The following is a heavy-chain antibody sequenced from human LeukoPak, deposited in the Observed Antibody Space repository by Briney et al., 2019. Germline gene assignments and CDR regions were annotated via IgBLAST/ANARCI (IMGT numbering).Heavy chain of an antibody. CDR2: ISSSSSSI. CDR3: ARERNYYGSGSMY. D-gene: IGHD3-10*01. V-gene: IGHV3-48*01. CDR1: GFTFSSYS. Sequence: GGSLRLSCAASGFTFSSYSMNWVRQAPGKGLEWVSYISSSSSSIYYADSVKGRFTISRDNAKNSLYLQMNSLRAEDTAVYYCARERNYYGSGSMYWGKGTLVTVSS. J-gene: IGHJ4*02.